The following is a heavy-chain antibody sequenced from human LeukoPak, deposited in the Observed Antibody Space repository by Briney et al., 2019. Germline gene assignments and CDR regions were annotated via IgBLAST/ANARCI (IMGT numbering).Heavy chain of an antibody. J-gene: IGHJ6*02. Sequence: ASVKVSCKASGGTFSSYAISWVRQAPGQGLEWMGGIIPIFGTANYAQKFLGRVTITADESTSTAYMELSSLRFEDTAVYYCARVIRWIYYYYGMDVWGQGTTVTVSS. CDR3: ARVIRWIYYYYGMDV. CDR1: GGTFSSYA. V-gene: IGHV1-69*13. D-gene: IGHD4-23*01. CDR2: IIPIFGTA.